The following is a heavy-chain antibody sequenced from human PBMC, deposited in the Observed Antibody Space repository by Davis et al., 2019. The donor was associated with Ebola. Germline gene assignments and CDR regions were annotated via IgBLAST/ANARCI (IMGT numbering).Heavy chain of an antibody. CDR3: AREGYCTNGVCYTGWFDP. Sequence: SETLSLTCTVSGGSISSSSYYWSWIRQPPGKGLEWIGYIYYSGSTNYNPSLKSRVTISVDTSKNQFSLKLSSVTAADTAVYYCAREGYCTNGVCYTGWFDPWGQGTLVTVSS. CDR2: IYYSGST. CDR1: GGSISSSSYY. J-gene: IGHJ5*02. V-gene: IGHV4-61*01. D-gene: IGHD2-8*01.